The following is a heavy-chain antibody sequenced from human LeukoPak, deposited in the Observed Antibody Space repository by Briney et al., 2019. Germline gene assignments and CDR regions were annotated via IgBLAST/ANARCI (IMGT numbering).Heavy chain of an antibody. J-gene: IGHJ6*03. CDR2: IYPGDSDT. D-gene: IGHD2-2*01. CDR3: ARRRRITKNIVVVPAAKGYYYYMDV. V-gene: IGHV5-51*01. Sequence: GESLKISCKGSGYSFTSYWIGWVRQMPGKGLEWMGIIYPGDSDTRYSPSFQGQVTISADKSVSTAYLQWSSLKASDTAMYYCARRRRITKNIVVVPAAKGYYYYMDVWGKGTTVTVSS. CDR1: GYSFTSYW.